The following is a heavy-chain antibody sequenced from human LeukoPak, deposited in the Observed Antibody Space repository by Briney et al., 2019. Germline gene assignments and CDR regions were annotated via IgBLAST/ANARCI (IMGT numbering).Heavy chain of an antibody. Sequence: PSETLSLTCTVSGGSISSYYWSWIRQPPGKGLEWIGYIYYSGSTNYNPSLKSRVTISVDTSKNQFSLKLSSVTAADTAVYYCARAGGLVKSGAFDIWGQGTMVTVSS. CDR1: GGSISSYY. CDR3: ARAGGLVKSGAFDI. J-gene: IGHJ3*02. V-gene: IGHV4-59*01. CDR2: IYYSGST. D-gene: IGHD3-16*01.